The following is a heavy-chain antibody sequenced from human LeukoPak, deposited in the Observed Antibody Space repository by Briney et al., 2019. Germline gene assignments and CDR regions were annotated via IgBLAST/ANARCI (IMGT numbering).Heavy chain of an antibody. CDR3: ARDAPQVPAAGVLAS. Sequence: GGSLRLSCAASGFTVSDNYMSWVRQAPGRGLEWVSVMYSGGDTYYADSVKGRFTFSRDISKNTLYLQMNGLRTEDTAMYYCARDAPQVPAAGVLASWGQGTLVTVSS. CDR1: GFTVSDNY. D-gene: IGHD6-13*01. CDR2: MYSGGDT. J-gene: IGHJ5*02. V-gene: IGHV3-53*01.